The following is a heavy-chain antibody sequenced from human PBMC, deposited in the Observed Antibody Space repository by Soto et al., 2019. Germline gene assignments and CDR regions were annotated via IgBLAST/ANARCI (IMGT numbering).Heavy chain of an antibody. V-gene: IGHV3-30-3*01. Sequence: GGSLRLSCAASGFTFSSYAMHWVRQAPGKGLEWVAVISYDGSNKYYADSMKGRFTISRDNSKNTLYLQMNSLRAEDTAVYYCARAPAYGGDPFDIWGQGTMVTVSS. CDR2: ISYDGSNK. CDR3: ARAPAYGGDPFDI. J-gene: IGHJ3*02. D-gene: IGHD4-17*01. CDR1: GFTFSSYA.